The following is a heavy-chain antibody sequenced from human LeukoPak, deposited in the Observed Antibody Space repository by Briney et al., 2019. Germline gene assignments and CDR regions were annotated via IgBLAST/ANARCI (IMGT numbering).Heavy chain of an antibody. CDR1: GFTFSSYG. CDR2: ISYDGSNK. D-gene: IGHD1-26*01. CDR3: AKGGFEWELLSKLTTHPDYYYYGMDV. J-gene: IGHJ6*02. Sequence: PGGSLRLSCAASGFTFSSYGMHWVCQAPGKGLEWVAVISYDGSNKYYADSVKGRFTISRDNSKNTLYLQMNSLRAEDTAVYYCAKGGFEWELLSKLTTHPDYYYYGMDVWGQGTTVTVSS. V-gene: IGHV3-30*18.